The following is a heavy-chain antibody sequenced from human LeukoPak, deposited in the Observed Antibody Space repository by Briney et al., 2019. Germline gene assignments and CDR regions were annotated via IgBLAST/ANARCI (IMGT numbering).Heavy chain of an antibody. CDR3: ARDGSNYAFDY. D-gene: IGHD4-11*01. Sequence: GGSLRLSCAASGFTFSTYWMSWVRQAPGKGLEWVANIKQDGSEKYYVDSVKGRFTISRDNAKNSLYLQMNSLRAEDTAVYYCARDGSNYAFDYWGQGTLVTVSS. V-gene: IGHV3-7*01. J-gene: IGHJ4*02. CDR1: GFTFSTYW. CDR2: IKQDGSEK.